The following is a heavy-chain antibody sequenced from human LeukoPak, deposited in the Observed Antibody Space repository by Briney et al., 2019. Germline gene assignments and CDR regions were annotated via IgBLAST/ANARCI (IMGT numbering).Heavy chain of an antibody. D-gene: IGHD3-10*01. CDR2: IYTSGST. Sequence: PSETLSLTCTVSGGSISSYYWSWIRQPAGKGLEWIGRIYTSGSTNYNPSLKSRVTMSVDTSKNQFSLKLSSVTAADTAVYYCARALLWFGEFGNWFDPWGQGTLVTVSS. CDR1: GGSISSYY. V-gene: IGHV4-4*07. J-gene: IGHJ5*02. CDR3: ARALLWFGEFGNWFDP.